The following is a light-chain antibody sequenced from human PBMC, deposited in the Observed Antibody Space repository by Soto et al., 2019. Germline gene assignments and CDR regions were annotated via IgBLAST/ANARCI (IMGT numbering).Light chain of an antibody. J-gene: IGLJ1*01. V-gene: IGLV2-14*01. CDR1: SSDVGAYNF. Sequence: QSVLTQPASVSGSPGQSITISCTGSSSDVGAYNFVSWYQHHPGNAPKLILYEVTTRPSGVSSRFSGSKSGNTASLTTSGLQADDEAHDYCSSYTSSNTPYVFGTGTKVTV. CDR2: EVT. CDR3: SSYTSSNTPYV.